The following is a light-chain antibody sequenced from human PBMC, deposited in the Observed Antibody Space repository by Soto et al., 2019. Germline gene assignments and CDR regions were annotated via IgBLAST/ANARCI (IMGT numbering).Light chain of an antibody. Sequence: DIQMTQSPSSLSASVGDRVTITCRASQTISSYLTWYQQKPRKAPKLLIYAASSLQSGVPSRFSGSGSGTDFTLNISSLQPEDFSTYYGQQSHGIPYTFGQGTKLEIK. J-gene: IGKJ2*01. CDR3: QQSHGIPYT. CDR1: QTISSY. CDR2: AAS. V-gene: IGKV1-39*01.